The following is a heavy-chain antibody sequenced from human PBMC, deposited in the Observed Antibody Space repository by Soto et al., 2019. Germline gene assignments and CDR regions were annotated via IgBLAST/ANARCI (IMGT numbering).Heavy chain of an antibody. Sequence: QVQLVQSGTELKKPGSSVNVSCKASGGTFDSYAITWVRQAPGQGLEWMGGIIPIFKTPKYAQKFQGRVTITADESSSTAPMELSSLTSEDTALYYCARGHGYNGAHFDYWGQGTLVTVSS. CDR2: IIPIFKTP. CDR3: ARGHGYNGAHFDY. V-gene: IGHV1-69*01. CDR1: GGTFDSYA. D-gene: IGHD6-25*01. J-gene: IGHJ4*02.